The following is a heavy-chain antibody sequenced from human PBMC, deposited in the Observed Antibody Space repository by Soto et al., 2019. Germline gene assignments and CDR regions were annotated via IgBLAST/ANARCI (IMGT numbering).Heavy chain of an antibody. Sequence: QVQLVQSGAEVKKPGSSVKVSCKASGGTFSSYTISWVRQAPGQGLEWMGRIIPILGIANYAQKFQGRVTIPADKSTSTAYMELSSLRSEDTAVYYCANQKAGYSSGCFDYWGQGTLVTVSS. J-gene: IGHJ4*02. CDR1: GGTFSSYT. CDR2: IIPILGIA. D-gene: IGHD6-19*01. V-gene: IGHV1-69*02. CDR3: ANQKAGYSSGCFDY.